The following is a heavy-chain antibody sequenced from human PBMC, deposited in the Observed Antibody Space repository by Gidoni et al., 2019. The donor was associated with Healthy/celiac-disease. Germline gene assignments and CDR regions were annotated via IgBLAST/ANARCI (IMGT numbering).Heavy chain of an antibody. V-gene: IGHV4-39*01. CDR3: ARQRFREGNWFDP. CDR2: IYYSGST. CDR1: GGSISSSSYY. D-gene: IGHD3-10*01. Sequence: QLQLQESGPGLVKPSETLSLTCTVSGGSISSSSYYWGWIRQPPGKGLEWIGSIYYSGSTYYNPSLKIRVTISVDTSKNQFSLKLSSVTAADTAVYYCARQRFREGNWFDPWGQGTLVTVSS. J-gene: IGHJ5*02.